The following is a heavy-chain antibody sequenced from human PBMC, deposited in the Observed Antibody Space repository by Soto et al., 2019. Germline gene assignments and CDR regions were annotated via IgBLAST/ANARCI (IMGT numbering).Heavy chain of an antibody. Sequence: QVQLQESGPGLVKPSETLSLTCTVSGASISSYYWNWIRQPPGKGLEWIAYIDYRGSTNYNPSLTSRVTVSVDTSKNQFSLILNSVTAADTAVYYCARHWGSGGSPRPLDYWGQGTLVTVSS. CDR1: GASISSYY. J-gene: IGHJ4*02. V-gene: IGHV4-59*08. CDR2: IDYRGST. CDR3: ARHWGSGGSPRPLDY. D-gene: IGHD2-15*01.